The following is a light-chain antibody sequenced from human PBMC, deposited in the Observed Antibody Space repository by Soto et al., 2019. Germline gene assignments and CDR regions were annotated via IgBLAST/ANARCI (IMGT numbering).Light chain of an antibody. V-gene: IGLV1-40*01. Sequence: QSVLTQPPSVSGAPGQRVTISCTGSSSNIGAGYDVHWYQQLPGTAPKLLIYGNSNRPSGVPDRFSGSKPGTSASLAITGLQAEHEADYYCQSYDSSLSAVVFGGGTKLTVL. CDR2: GNS. CDR3: QSYDSSLSAVV. J-gene: IGLJ2*01. CDR1: SSNIGAGYD.